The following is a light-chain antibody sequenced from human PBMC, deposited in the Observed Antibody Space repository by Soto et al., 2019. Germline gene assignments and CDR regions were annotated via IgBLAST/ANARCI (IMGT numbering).Light chain of an antibody. CDR3: SSYTRSSTLV. CDR1: SSDVGSYNY. V-gene: IGLV2-14*03. CDR2: DVS. J-gene: IGLJ2*01. Sequence: QSALTQPASVSGSPGQSITFSCTGTSSDVGSYNYVSWYQQHPGKAPKLMIYDVSNRPLGISNRFSGSKSGNTASLTISGLQAEVEADYYCSSYTRSSTLVFGGGTKLTVL.